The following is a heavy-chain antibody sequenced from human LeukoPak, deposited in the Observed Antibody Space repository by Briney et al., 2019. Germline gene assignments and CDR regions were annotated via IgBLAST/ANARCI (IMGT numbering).Heavy chain of an antibody. CDR3: ARGDHSSGWYGSNYYYYGMDV. CDR2: INHSGST. CDR1: GGSFSGYC. V-gene: IGHV4-34*01. J-gene: IGHJ6*02. Sequence: SETLSPTCVVYGGSFSGYCWSWIRQPPGKGLEWIGEINHSGSTNYNPSLKSRVTISVDTSKNQFSLKLSSVTAADTAVYYCARGDHSSGWYGSNYYYYGMDVWGQGATVTVSS. D-gene: IGHD6-19*01.